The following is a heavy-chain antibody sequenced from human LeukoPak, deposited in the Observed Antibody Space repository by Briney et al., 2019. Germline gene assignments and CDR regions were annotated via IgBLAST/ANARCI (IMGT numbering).Heavy chain of an antibody. D-gene: IGHD3-10*02. CDR2: ISGSGSDI. V-gene: IGHV3-11*04. CDR1: GIRFSDSY. CDR3: AELGITMIGGV. Sequence: GALRLSCVVSGIRFSDSYRTWIRQTPGKGLEWLAYISGSGSDICYADSVKGRFTISRGNAKNSVYLQMNSLRAEDTAVYYCAELGITMIGGVWGKGTTVTISS. J-gene: IGHJ6*04.